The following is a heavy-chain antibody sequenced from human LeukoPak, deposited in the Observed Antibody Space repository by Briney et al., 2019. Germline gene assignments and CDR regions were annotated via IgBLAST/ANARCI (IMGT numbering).Heavy chain of an antibody. CDR3: ARVGPMFRGAIRRTDY. J-gene: IGHJ4*02. CDR1: GYTFTTYG. V-gene: IGHV1-18*01. CDR2: ISAYNGNT. D-gene: IGHD3-10*01. Sequence: ASVEVSCKAFGYTFTTYGISWVRQAPGQGLEWMGCISAYNGNTNYAQKLQGRVTMTTDTSKSTAYMELRSLRSDDTAVYYGARVGPMFRGAIRRTDYWGQGTLVTVS.